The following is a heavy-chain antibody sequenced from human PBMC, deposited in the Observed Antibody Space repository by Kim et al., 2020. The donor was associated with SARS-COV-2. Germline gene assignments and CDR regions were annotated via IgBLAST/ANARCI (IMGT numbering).Heavy chain of an antibody. CDR1: GYTSANSY. CDR2: QHSSTGAT. J-gene: IGHJ1*01. CDR3: STDVHH. Sequence: ASVKVSCKTSGYTSANSYIHWVRQAPGQGLEWMGHQHSSTGATIYAPKFQGRLTMTGDTSTRTFYMERSGLRFEDTAVYYCSTDVHHWGQGTLVTLSS. V-gene: IGHV1-46*01.